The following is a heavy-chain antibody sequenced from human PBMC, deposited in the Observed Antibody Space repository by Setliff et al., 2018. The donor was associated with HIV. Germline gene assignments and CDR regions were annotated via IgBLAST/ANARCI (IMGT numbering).Heavy chain of an antibody. J-gene: IGHJ4*02. D-gene: IGHD3-10*01. CDR2: IFDSGTT. Sequence: SETLSLTCTVSDNYITNYYWNWIRQSPGKGLEWIGYIFDSGTTKYNPSVTSRVTISVDASKNQFFLQLISVTAADTAVYYCARQGGYNSPLMVWGQGKQVTVSS. CDR1: DNYITNYY. CDR3: ARQGGYNSPLMV. V-gene: IGHV4-59*08.